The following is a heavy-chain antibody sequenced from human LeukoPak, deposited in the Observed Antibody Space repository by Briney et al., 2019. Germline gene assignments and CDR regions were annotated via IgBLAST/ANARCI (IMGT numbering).Heavy chain of an antibody. D-gene: IGHD6-13*01. V-gene: IGHV5-51*01. CDR2: IYPGDSDT. Sequence: GESLKISCKGSGYSFTSYWIGWVRQMPGKGLEWMGIIYPGDSDTRYSPSSQGQVTISADKSISTAYLQWSSLKASDTAMYYCARSEVGFLEGSSSWGVRDYYYYYYMDVWGKGTTVTVSS. J-gene: IGHJ6*03. CDR3: ARSEVGFLEGSSSWGVRDYYYYYYMDV. CDR1: GYSFTSYW.